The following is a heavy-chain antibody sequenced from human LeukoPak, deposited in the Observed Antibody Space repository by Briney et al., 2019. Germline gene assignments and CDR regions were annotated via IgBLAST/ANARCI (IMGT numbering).Heavy chain of an antibody. J-gene: IGHJ4*02. Sequence: GGSLRLSCAASGFTFSSYAMSWVRQAPGKGLEWVSAISGSGGGTYYADSVKGRFTISRDNSKNTLYLQMNSLRAEDTAVYYCAKDVRITIFGVVIRYFDYWGQGTLVTVSS. CDR1: GFTFSSYA. CDR3: AKDVRITIFGVVIRYFDY. D-gene: IGHD3-3*01. V-gene: IGHV3-23*01. CDR2: ISGSGGGT.